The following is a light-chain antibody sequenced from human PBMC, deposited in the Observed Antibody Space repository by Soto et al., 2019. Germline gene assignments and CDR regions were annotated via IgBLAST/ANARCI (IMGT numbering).Light chain of an antibody. CDR1: QSVSSSY. Sequence: PRRVIQSVSSSYLAWYQQKPGQAPRLLIYGASSRATGIPDRFSGSVSEQDITHDISILAPQYCAVYLRHPYGSAPPHTIGQGTKVDIK. J-gene: IGKJ2*01. V-gene: IGKV3-20*01. CDR3: HPYGSAPPHT. CDR2: GAS.